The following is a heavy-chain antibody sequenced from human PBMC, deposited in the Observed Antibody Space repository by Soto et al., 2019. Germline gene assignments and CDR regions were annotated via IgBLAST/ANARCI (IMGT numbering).Heavy chain of an antibody. CDR2: ISSSSSTI. CDR3: VKGEYYYDSSGYYPFDY. CDR1: GFTFSSYS. Sequence: GGSLRLSCAASGFTFSSYSMSWVRQAPGKGLEWVSYISSSSSTIYYADSVKGRFTISRDNSKNTQYLQMSSLRADDTAVHYCVKGEYYYDSSGYYPFDYWVQGTLVTVSS. D-gene: IGHD3-22*01. V-gene: IGHV3-48*01. J-gene: IGHJ4*02.